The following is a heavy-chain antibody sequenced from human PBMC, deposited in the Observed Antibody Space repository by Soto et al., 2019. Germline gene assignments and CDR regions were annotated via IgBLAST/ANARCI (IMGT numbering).Heavy chain of an antibody. CDR2: ISGSGGST. Sequence: GGSLRLSCAASGFTFSSYAMSWVRQAPGKGLEWVSAISGSGGSTYYADSVKGRFTISRDNSKNTLYLQMNSLRAEDTAVYYCAKGAHILTGYYSGWFDPWGQGTLVTVSS. D-gene: IGHD3-9*01. J-gene: IGHJ5*02. CDR1: GFTFSSYA. V-gene: IGHV3-23*01. CDR3: AKGAHILTGYYSGWFDP.